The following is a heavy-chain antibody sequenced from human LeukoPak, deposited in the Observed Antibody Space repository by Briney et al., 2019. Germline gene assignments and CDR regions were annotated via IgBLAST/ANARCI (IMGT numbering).Heavy chain of an antibody. J-gene: IGHJ4*02. CDR3: ARVWGPWIQLWDSYYFDY. V-gene: IGHV3-48*03. D-gene: IGHD5-18*01. CDR1: GFTFSSYE. Sequence: GGSLRLSCAASGFTFSSYEMNWVRQAPGKGLEWVSYISSSGSTIYYADSVKGRFTISRDNAKNSLYLQMNSLGAEDTALYYCARVWGPWIQLWDSYYFDYWGQGTLVTVSS. CDR2: ISSSGSTI.